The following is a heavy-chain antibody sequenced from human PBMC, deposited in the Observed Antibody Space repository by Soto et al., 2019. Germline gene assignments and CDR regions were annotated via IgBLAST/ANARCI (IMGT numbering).Heavy chain of an antibody. CDR2: INQDGSER. CDR1: GFSLIPYW. V-gene: IGHV3-7*03. Sequence: GGSLRRCCGASGFSLIPYWMSWVRQAPGKGLEWVANINQDGSERNYVDSVRGRFTISRANAQNSVFVQMNSLRAEDMAVYFFARGSVIFYDNSFDDWG. J-gene: IGHJ4*01. CDR3: ARGSVIFYDNSFDD. D-gene: IGHD3-22*01.